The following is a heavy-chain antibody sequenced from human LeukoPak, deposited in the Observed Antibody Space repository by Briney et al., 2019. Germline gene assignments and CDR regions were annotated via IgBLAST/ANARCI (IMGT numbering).Heavy chain of an antibody. Sequence: PGGSLRLSCAASGFTFSSYGMHWVRQAPGKGLEWVAFIRYDGSNKYYADSVKGRFTISRDNSKNTLYLQMSSLRAEDTAIYYCAKYYYSGDSPFDYWGQGTLVTVSS. CDR1: GFTFSSYG. D-gene: IGHD2-21*02. CDR2: IRYDGSNK. CDR3: AKYYYSGDSPFDY. V-gene: IGHV3-30*02. J-gene: IGHJ4*02.